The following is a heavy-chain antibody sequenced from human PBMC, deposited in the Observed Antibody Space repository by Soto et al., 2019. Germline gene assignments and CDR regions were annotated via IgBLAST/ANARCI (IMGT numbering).Heavy chain of an antibody. Sequence: XSVKGCCSRSEYTLTELSMNWVRQAPGKGLEWMGGFDPEDGETIYAQKFQGRVTMTEDTSTDTAYMELSSLRSEDTAVYYCATDSSVVPAARGVAFDIWGQGTMVTVPS. J-gene: IGHJ3*02. V-gene: IGHV1-24*01. CDR2: FDPEDGET. CDR3: ATDSSVVPAARGVAFDI. D-gene: IGHD2-2*01. CDR1: EYTLTELS.